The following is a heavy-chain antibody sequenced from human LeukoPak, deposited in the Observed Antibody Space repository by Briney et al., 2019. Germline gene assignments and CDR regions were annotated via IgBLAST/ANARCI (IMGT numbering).Heavy chain of an antibody. CDR2: VSYSGTV. CDR3: ARDYDVLTAYPPTQLFDP. D-gene: IGHD3-9*01. CDR1: GVSISSDDYL. V-gene: IGHV4-39*07. J-gene: IGHJ5*02. Sequence: SETLSLTCTVSGVSISSDDYLWGWIRQSPGKGLEWIASVSYSGTVYYNPSLESRVTISLDTSKNQFSLKLNSVTAADTAVYYCARDYDVLTAYPPTQLFDPWGQGTLVTVSS.